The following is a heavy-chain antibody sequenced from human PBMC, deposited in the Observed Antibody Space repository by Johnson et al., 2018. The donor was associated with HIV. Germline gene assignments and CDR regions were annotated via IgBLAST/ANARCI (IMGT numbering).Heavy chain of an antibody. CDR1: GFTFSNYG. V-gene: IGHV3-30*03. J-gene: IGHJ3*01. CDR3: VREHRADESFDL. CDR2: ILNDGTNQ. D-gene: IGHD1-14*01. Sequence: QVQLVESGGGVVQPGRSLRLSCAASGFTFSNYGMHWVRQSPGRGLEWVAVILNDGTNQFYADSVKGRFTISRDNSKNTLYLEMYSLRVEDTAVYYCVREHRADESFDLWGQGTMVTVSS.